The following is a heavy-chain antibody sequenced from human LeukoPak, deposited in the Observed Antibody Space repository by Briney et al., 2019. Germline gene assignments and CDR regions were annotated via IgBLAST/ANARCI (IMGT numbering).Heavy chain of an antibody. J-gene: IGHJ5*02. CDR2: INPNSGGT. CDR1: GYTFTGYY. D-gene: IGHD6-19*01. CDR3: AKGPDSSGWYSNWFDP. Sequence: ASVKVSCKASGYTFTGYYMHWVRQAPGQGLEWMGRINPNSGGTNYAQKFQGRVTMTRDTSISTAYMELSRLRSEDTAVYYCAKGPDSSGWYSNWFDPWGQGTLVTVSS. V-gene: IGHV1-2*06.